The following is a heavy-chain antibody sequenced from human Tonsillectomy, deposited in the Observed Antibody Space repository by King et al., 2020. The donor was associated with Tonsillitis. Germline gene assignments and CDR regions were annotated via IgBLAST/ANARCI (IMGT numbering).Heavy chain of an antibody. CDR3: ARDEEVPATTNYHYMDV. CDR1: GVSIRSYF. J-gene: IGHJ6*03. Sequence: VQLQESGPGLVKPSETLSLTCNVSGVSIRSYFWSWIRQPAGKGLEWIGRVYTSGSTNYNPSLKSRVSMSVDTSRNQFSLILRSVTAADAAVYYCARDEEVPATTNYHYMDVWGKGTTVTVSS. D-gene: IGHD1-26*01. CDR2: VYTSGST. V-gene: IGHV4-4*07.